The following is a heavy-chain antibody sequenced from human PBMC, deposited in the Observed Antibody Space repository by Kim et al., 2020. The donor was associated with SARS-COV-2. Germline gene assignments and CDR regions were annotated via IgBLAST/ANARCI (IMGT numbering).Heavy chain of an antibody. J-gene: IGHJ2*01. V-gene: IGHV4-34*01. CDR1: GGSFSGYY. D-gene: IGHD6-13*01. CDR2: INHSGST. CDR3: ARAGCGSSWDGLEGYFDV. Sequence: SETLSLTCAVYGGSFSGYYWSWIRQPPGKGLEWVGEINHSGSTNYNPSLKSRVTISVDKSKNQFSLQLSSVTAADTAVYYCARAGCGSSWDGLEGYFDV.